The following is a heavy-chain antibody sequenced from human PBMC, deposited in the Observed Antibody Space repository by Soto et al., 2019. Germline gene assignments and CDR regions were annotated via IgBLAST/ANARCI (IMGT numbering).Heavy chain of an antibody. Sequence: SQTLSLTRAISGDSVSSNSAAWNWIRQSPSRGLEWLGRTYYRSKWYNDYAVSVKSRITINPDTSKNQFSLQLNSATPEDTAVYYCARESLGIAAAVNWFDPWGQGTLVTVSS. CDR1: GDSVSSNSAA. CDR2: TYYRSKWYN. J-gene: IGHJ5*02. V-gene: IGHV6-1*01. D-gene: IGHD6-13*01. CDR3: ARESLGIAAAVNWFDP.